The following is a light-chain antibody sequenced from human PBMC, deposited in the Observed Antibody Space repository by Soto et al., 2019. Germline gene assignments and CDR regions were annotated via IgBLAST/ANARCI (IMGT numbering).Light chain of an antibody. CDR2: RAS. J-gene: IGKJ2*01. Sequence: EVVMTQSPATLSVSPGERATLSCRASQSVDSNLAWYQQKPGQAPRLLIYRASTRAAGNPDTFSGSGSGTEFTLTISRLQSEDFAVYYCQQYNDWPYNFGQGTKLDIK. CDR1: QSVDSN. V-gene: IGKV3-15*01. CDR3: QQYNDWPYN.